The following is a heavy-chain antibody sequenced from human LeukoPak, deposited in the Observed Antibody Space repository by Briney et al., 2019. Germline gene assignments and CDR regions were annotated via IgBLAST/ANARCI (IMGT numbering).Heavy chain of an antibody. CDR1: GGSFSGFY. J-gene: IGHJ4*02. Sequence: SETLSLTCAVYGGSFSGFYWSWIRQPPGKGLEWIGEINHSGSTYYNPSLKSRVTISEDTSKNQFSLKLTSVTAADTAVYYCATLGKYYDSSGYYYNWGQGTLVTVSS. V-gene: IGHV4-34*01. CDR3: ATLGKYYDSSGYYYN. CDR2: INHSGST. D-gene: IGHD3-22*01.